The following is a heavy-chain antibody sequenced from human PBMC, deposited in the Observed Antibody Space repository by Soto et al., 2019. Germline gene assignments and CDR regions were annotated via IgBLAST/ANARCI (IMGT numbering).Heavy chain of an antibody. J-gene: IGHJ4*02. V-gene: IGHV3-23*01. CDR3: ASRHCSGGSCYPFDY. Sequence: EVQLLESGGGLVQPGGSLRLSCASSGFTFSSYAMSWVRQAPGKGLEWVSAISGSGGSTYYADSVKGRFTISRDNSKNTLYLQMNSLRAEDTAVYYCASRHCSGGSCYPFDYWGQGTLVTVSS. D-gene: IGHD2-15*01. CDR1: GFTFSSYA. CDR2: ISGSGGST.